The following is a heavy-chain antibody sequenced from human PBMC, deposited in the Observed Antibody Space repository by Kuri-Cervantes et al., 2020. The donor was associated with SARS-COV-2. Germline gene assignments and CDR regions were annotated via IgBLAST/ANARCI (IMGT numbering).Heavy chain of an antibody. CDR3: AKGEEVVGAIRWGPKKYNSYDMDV. D-gene: IGHD2-2*02. V-gene: IGHV3-23*01. CDR1: GFTFSSYA. J-gene: IGHJ6*02. CDR2: ISASGGST. Sequence: GESLKISCAASGFTFSSYAMSWVRQAPGKGLEWVSSISASGGSTYYADSVRGRFTVARDNSKDTLYLQMNSLRGDDTAVYYCAKGEEVVGAIRWGPKKYNSYDMDVWGQGTTVT.